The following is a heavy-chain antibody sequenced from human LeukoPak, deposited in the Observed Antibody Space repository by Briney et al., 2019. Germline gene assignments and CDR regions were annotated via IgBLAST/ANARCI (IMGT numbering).Heavy chain of an antibody. J-gene: IGHJ4*02. CDR1: GFTFSSYA. CDR2: ISGSGGST. V-gene: IGHV3-23*01. Sequence: TGGSLRLSCAASGFTFSSYAMSWVRQAPGKGLEWVSAISGSGGSTYYADSVKGRFTISSDNSKNTLYLQMNSLRAEDTAVYYCAKDQAPLIYYYDSSGYYYFDYWGQGTLVTVSS. D-gene: IGHD3-22*01. CDR3: AKDQAPLIYYYDSSGYYYFDY.